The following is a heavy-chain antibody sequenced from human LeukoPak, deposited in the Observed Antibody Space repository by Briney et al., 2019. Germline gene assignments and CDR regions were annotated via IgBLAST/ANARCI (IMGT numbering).Heavy chain of an antibody. V-gene: IGHV4-39*07. CDR2: ISFSGST. Sequence: SETLSLTCTVSGGSISSRHYYWGWVRQSPGKGLEWIGSISFSGSTYYNPSLKSRVTISVDTSKNQFSLKLSSVTAADTAVYYCARVGNPLVTVFAWFDPWGQGTLVTVSS. J-gene: IGHJ5*02. D-gene: IGHD3-3*01. CDR1: GGSISSRHYY. CDR3: ARVGNPLVTVFAWFDP.